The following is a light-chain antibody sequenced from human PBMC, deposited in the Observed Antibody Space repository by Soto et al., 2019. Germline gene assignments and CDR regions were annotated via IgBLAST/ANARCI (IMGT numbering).Light chain of an antibody. V-gene: IGKV3-20*01. J-gene: IGKJ3*01. CDR2: GAS. Sequence: EIVLTQSPGTLSLSPVERATLSCRASQSISSSYFAWYQQKPGQAPRLLVYGASGRATGIPARFSGSESGTDFTLTISSLEAEDFAVYYCQHGLTFGPGTKVDIK. CDR1: QSISSSY. CDR3: QHGLT.